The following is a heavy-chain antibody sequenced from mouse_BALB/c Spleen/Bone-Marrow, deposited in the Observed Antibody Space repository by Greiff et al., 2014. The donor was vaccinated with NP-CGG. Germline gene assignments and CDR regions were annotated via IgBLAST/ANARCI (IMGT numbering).Heavy chain of an antibody. CDR2: INPNNGVT. D-gene: IGHD3-3*01. CDR3: ARWGWDFATGY. CDR1: GYTFTEYS. J-gene: IGHJ4*01. V-gene: IGHV1-18*01. Sequence: EVQLQQSGPELVKPGASVKISCKPSGYTFTEYSMHWVKQSHGKSIEWIGGINPNNGVTSYNQKFKDKATLTVDKSSNTAYMELRSLTSEDPAVYFCARWGWDFATGYWGQGTSVTVSS.